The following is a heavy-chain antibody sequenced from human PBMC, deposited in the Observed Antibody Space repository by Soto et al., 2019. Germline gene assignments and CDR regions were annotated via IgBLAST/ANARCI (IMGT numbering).Heavy chain of an antibody. CDR1: GFTVSSNY. CDR3: AIRASYYDSSGYFDY. J-gene: IGHJ4*02. CDR2: IYSGGST. V-gene: IGHV3-53*01. D-gene: IGHD3-22*01. Sequence: HPGGSLRLSCAASGFTVSSNYMSWVRQAPGKGLEWVSVIYSGGSTYYADFVKGRFTISRHNSKNTLYLQMNSLRAEDTAVYYCAIRASYYDSSGYFDYWGQGTLVTVSS.